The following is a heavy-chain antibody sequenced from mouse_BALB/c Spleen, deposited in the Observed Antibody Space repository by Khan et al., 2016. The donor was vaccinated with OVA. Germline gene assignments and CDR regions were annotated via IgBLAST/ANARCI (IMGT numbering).Heavy chain of an antibody. J-gene: IGHJ3*01. CDR1: GFNIKDTY. D-gene: IGHD2-1*01. CDR3: STLNGNPFDF. CDR2: IDPPNDDS. Sequence: VQLQQSGAELVKPGASVKLSCSASGFNIKDTYIHWMKQRPEQGLEWIGRIDPPNDDSKYGPKFQAKATLTADTSSNTAYLQLSSLTSKDTAVFYCSTLNGNPFDFWGQGTMVSVSA. V-gene: IGHV14-3*02.